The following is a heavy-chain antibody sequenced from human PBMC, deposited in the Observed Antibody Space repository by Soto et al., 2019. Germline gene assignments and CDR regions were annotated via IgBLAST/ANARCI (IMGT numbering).Heavy chain of an antibody. CDR3: AHIPNYYQYDWFDP. D-gene: IGHD3-16*01. J-gene: IGHJ5*02. CDR2: IYWDDDK. Sequence: QITLKESGPPLVKPTQILTLTCTFSGFSLTTRGVGVGWIRQPPGKALESLALIYWDDDKRYSPSLQSRLSITKDTSKNQVVLTMTNVDPVDTATYYCAHIPNYYQYDWFDPWGQGTLVSVSS. CDR1: GFSLTTRGVG. V-gene: IGHV2-5*02.